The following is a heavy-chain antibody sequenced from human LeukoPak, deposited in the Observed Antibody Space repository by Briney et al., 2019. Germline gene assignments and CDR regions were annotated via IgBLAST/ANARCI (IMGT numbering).Heavy chain of an antibody. Sequence: GASVKVSCKASGYTFTSYGISWVRQAPGQGLEWMGWISAYNSNTNYAQKLQGRVTMTTDTSTSTAYMELRSLRSDDTAVYYCARVSDIVVVPAVVPFDYWGQGTLVTVSS. CDR3: ARVSDIVVVPAVVPFDY. J-gene: IGHJ4*02. CDR1: GYTFTSYG. D-gene: IGHD2-2*01. V-gene: IGHV1-18*01. CDR2: ISAYNSNT.